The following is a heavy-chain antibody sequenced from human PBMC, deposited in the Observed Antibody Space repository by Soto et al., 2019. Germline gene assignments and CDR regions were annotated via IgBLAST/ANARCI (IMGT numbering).Heavy chain of an antibody. D-gene: IGHD3-16*01. CDR1: GASITSGGSY. J-gene: IGHJ4*02. Sequence: QVRLQESGPGPVKPSQTLSLSCTVSGASITSGGSYWTWIRQQPGKGLKWLGYIYYSGSTKYNPSLESRVTMSLDTSKNLFSLRLNSVTAADTAVYYCVTNRGDYDGSFFAHWGQGTLVTVSS. V-gene: IGHV4-31*04. CDR2: IYYSGST. CDR3: VTNRGDYDGSFFAH.